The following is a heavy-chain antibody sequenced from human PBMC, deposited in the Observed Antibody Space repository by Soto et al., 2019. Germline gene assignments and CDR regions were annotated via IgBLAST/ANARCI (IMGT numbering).Heavy chain of an antibody. Sequence: QVQLQQWGAGLLKPSETLSLTCAVYGGSFSGYYWSWIRQPPGKGLEWIGEINHSGSTNYNPSLKSRVTISVDTSKNQFSLNLTSVTAAHTAVSYCARGSHRIAVAGMPPDRSQNNDYYGMDVWCQGTTFTVSS. CDR1: GGSFSGYY. CDR2: INHSGST. J-gene: IGHJ6*02. V-gene: IGHV4-34*01. CDR3: ARGSHRIAVAGMPPDRSQNNDYYGMDV. D-gene: IGHD6-19*01.